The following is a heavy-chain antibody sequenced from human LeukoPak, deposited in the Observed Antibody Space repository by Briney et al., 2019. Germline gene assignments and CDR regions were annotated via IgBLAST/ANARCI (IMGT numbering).Heavy chain of an antibody. Sequence: SVKVSCKASGGTFSSYAISWVRQAPGQGLDWMGGIIPIFGTANYAQKFQGRVTITTDESTSTAYMELSSLRSEDTAVYYCAREVVAAPYYFDYWGQGTLVTVSS. CDR1: GGTFSSYA. CDR3: AREVVAAPYYFDY. J-gene: IGHJ4*02. D-gene: IGHD2-15*01. V-gene: IGHV1-69*05. CDR2: IIPIFGTA.